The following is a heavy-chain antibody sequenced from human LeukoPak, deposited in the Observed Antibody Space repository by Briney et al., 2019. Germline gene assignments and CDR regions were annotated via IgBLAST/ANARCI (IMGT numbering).Heavy chain of an antibody. Sequence: SVKVSCKASGGTFSSHTISWVRQAPGQGLEWMGRIIPILGIANYAQKFQGRVTITADKSTSTAYMELSSLRSEDTAVYYCARGSAMVTGPDYWGQGTLVTVSS. CDR1: GGTFSSHT. V-gene: IGHV1-69*02. J-gene: IGHJ4*02. CDR3: ARGSAMVTGPDY. D-gene: IGHD5-18*01. CDR2: IIPILGIA.